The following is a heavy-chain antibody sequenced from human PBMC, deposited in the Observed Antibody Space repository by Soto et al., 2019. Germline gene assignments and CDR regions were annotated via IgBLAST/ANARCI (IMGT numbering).Heavy chain of an antibody. CDR2: IYYSGST. CDR1: GGSISSGGYY. V-gene: IGHV4-31*03. J-gene: IGHJ4*02. CDR3: ARGNYDFWSGYQYYFAY. Sequence: ASETLSLTCTVSGGSISSGGYYWSWIRQHPGKGLEGIGYIYYSGSTYYNPSLKSRVTISVDTSKNQFSLKLSSVTAADTAVYYCARGNYDFWSGYQYYFAYWGQGTLVTVPQ. D-gene: IGHD3-3*01.